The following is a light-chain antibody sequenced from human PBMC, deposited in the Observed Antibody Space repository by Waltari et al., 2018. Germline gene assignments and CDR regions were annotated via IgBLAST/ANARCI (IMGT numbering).Light chain of an antibody. J-gene: IGLJ3*02. CDR2: EDT. Sequence: SYELTQPPSVSVSPGQTARITCSGSALPRKYAFWYQQKSGPAPVLVIYEDTKRPSGIPERFSGSTAGTTNTLTIIGAQVEDDADYYCYSTDGGGTHNGVFGGGTKLTVL. V-gene: IGLV3-10*01. CDR3: YSTDGGGTHNGV. CDR1: ALPRKY.